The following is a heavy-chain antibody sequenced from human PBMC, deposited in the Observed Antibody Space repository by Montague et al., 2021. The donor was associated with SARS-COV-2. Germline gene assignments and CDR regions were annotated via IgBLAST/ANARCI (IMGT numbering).Heavy chain of an antibody. J-gene: IGHJ4*02. V-gene: IGHV3-23*01. Sequence: SLRLSCAASGFSFMNYAMTWVRQAPGKGLEWVSAIRGGGYTHYADSVKGRFTISRDNSKDTLYLQMNSLRAEDSAMYYCATVPGWTYGQGYWGQGTLVTVFS. CDR2: IRGGGYT. CDR1: GFSFMNYA. CDR3: ATVPGWTYGQGY. D-gene: IGHD4-17*01.